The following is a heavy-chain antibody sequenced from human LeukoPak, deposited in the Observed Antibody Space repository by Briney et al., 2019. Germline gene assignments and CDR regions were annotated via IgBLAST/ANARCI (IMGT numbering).Heavy chain of an antibody. V-gene: IGHV4-39*01. CDR2: IYYSGST. Sequence: SETLSLTCTVSGDSISSSTYNWGWVRQPPGKGLEYIASIYYSGSTYYNPSLKSRVSISVDTSKNQFSLKLSSVTAADTAVYYCARHLNVLRFLGWSPYYGMDVWGQGTTVTVSS. CDR3: ARHLNVLRFLGWSPYYGMDV. D-gene: IGHD3-3*01. CDR1: GDSISSSTYN. J-gene: IGHJ6*02.